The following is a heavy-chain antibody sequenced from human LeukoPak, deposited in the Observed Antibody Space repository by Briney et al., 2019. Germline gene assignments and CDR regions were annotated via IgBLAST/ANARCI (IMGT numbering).Heavy chain of an antibody. V-gene: IGHV3-30*03. Sequence: TGGSLRLSCAASGFTFSSYGMHWVRQAPGKGLEWVAVISYDGSNKYYADSVKGRFTISRDNSKNTLYLQMNSLRAEDTAVYYCAREITPGSGSYFAWGFWGAFDIWGQGTMVTVSS. CDR2: ISYDGSNK. CDR3: AREITPGSGSYFAWGFWGAFDI. D-gene: IGHD3-10*01. J-gene: IGHJ3*02. CDR1: GFTFSSYG.